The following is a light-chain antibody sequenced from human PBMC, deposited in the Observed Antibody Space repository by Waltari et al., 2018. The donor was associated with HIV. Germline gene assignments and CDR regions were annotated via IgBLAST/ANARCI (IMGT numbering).Light chain of an antibody. CDR1: QDIGNS. V-gene: IGKV1-NL1*01. J-gene: IGKJ4*01. CDR3: HQYFSDPLN. Sequence: DIQMTQSPSPLSAAVGDRGSITCRASQDIGNSLSWYQQKPGRAPTVLVYGAFINHRGTPSRFVGSGSGTEYSLTINSPQPEDFATYYCHQYFSDPLNFGGGTKVEI. CDR2: GAF.